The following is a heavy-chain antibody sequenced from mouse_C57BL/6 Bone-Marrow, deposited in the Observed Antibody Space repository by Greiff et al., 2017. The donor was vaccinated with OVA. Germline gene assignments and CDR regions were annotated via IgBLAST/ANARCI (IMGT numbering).Heavy chain of an antibody. Sequence: EVKLVESGGGLVQPGGSLKLSCAASGFTFSDYGMAWVRQAPRKGPEWVAFLSNLAYSIYYADTVTGRFTISRENAKNTLYLEMSSLRSEDTAMYYCARHTVVHAMDYWGQGTSVTVSS. D-gene: IGHD1-1*01. CDR2: LSNLAYSI. CDR1: GFTFSDYG. J-gene: IGHJ4*01. CDR3: ARHTVVHAMDY. V-gene: IGHV5-15*01.